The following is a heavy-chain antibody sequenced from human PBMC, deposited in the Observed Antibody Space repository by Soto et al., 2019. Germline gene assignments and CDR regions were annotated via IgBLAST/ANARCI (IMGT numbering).Heavy chain of an antibody. CDR2: IYYSGST. J-gene: IGHJ4*02. CDR3: ARERYSNYDY. V-gene: IGHV4-59*02. CDR1: GGSVSSYY. Sequence: SETLSLTCTVSGGSVSSYYWSWIRQPPGKGLEWIGYIYYSGSTNYNPSLKSRVTISVDTSQNRFSLKLSSVTAADTAVYYCARERYSNYDYWGQGTLVTVSS. D-gene: IGHD4-4*01.